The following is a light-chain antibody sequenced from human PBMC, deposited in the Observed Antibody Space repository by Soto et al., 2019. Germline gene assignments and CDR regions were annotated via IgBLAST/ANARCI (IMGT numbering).Light chain of an antibody. CDR2: EVS. CDR3: FSYTTXGTYV. Sequence: QSVLTQPASVSGSPGQSITISCTGTSSDVGNYKYVSWYQQHPGKATKLMIYEVSNRPSGVSNRFSGSKSGNTASLTISGLQAEDETDYYCFSYTTXGTYVFGNGTKVT. J-gene: IGLJ1*01. CDR1: SSDVGNYKY. V-gene: IGLV2-14*01.